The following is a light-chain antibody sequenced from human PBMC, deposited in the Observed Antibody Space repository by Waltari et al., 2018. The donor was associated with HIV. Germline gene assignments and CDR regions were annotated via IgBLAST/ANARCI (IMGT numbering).Light chain of an antibody. Sequence: QLTHSPSFLSASVGDTVRITCRVTQGVGSYLAWYQKKPGKAPKLLIYAVSVLQSGVPSRFSASGSGTEFTLTISGLQPEDLATYYCQQLKTYPFTFGGGTEVDSK. CDR2: AVS. J-gene: IGKJ4*01. CDR1: QGVGSY. V-gene: IGKV1-9*01. CDR3: QQLKTYPFT.